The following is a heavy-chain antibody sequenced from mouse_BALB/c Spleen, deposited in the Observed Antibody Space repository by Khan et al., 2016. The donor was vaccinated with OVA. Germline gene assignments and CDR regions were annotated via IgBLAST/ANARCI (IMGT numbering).Heavy chain of an antibody. J-gene: IGHJ3*01. CDR2: IFTGTGTT. D-gene: IGHD2-1*01. Sequence: QVQLKESGAELVKPGASVKLSCKTSGYTFTSYWIQWVKQRPGQGLGWIGQIFTGTGTTYYNENFKGKATLTVDTSANTAYMQLSSLTSEDSAVYFCARCYFGNYEFVYWGQGTLVTVSP. CDR1: GYTFTSYW. CDR3: ARCYFGNYEFVY. V-gene: IGHV1S132*01.